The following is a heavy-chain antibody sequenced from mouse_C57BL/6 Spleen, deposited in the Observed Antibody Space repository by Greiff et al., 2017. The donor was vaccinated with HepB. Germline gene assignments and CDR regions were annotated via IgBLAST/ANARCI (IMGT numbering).Heavy chain of an antibody. CDR3: TPHAWGGAMDY. CDR1: GFTFSDAW. Sequence: EVKVVESGGGLVQPGGSMKLSCAASGFTFSDAWMDWVRQSPEHGLEWVAEIRNKANNHATYYAESVKGRFTISRDDSKSSVYLQMNSLRAEDTGIYYCTPHAWGGAMDYWGQGTSVTVSS. V-gene: IGHV6-6*01. D-gene: IGHD4-1*01. J-gene: IGHJ4*01. CDR2: IRNKANNHAT.